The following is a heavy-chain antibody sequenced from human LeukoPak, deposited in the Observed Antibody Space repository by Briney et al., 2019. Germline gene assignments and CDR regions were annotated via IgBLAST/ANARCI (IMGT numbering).Heavy chain of an antibody. CDR3: ARVEDYDILTGFDY. CDR2: TNSDGSIT. Sequence: GGSLRLSCAVSGFTFSGHWMFWVRQAPGKGLAWASSTNSDGSITGYTDSVKGRFTVSRDNAKNSLYLQMNSLRAEDTAVYYCARVEDYDILTGFDYWGQGTLVTVFS. V-gene: IGHV3-74*01. CDR1: GFTFSGHW. D-gene: IGHD3-9*01. J-gene: IGHJ4*02.